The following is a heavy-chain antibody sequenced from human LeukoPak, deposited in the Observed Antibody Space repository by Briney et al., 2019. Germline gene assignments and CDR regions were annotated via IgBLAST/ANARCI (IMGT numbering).Heavy chain of an antibody. CDR2: ITSNGGIT. V-gene: IGHV3-64D*06. J-gene: IGHJ4*02. D-gene: IGHD2-2*01. CDR3: VKGRCSGSSCYGGDY. Sequence: GGSLRLSCSASGFTFSSYAMNWVRQAPGKGLEYVSAITSNGGITYYADSLKGRFTISRDNSKNTLYLQMSSLRAEDTAVYYCVKGRCSGSSCYGGDYWGQGTLVTVSS. CDR1: GFTFSSYA.